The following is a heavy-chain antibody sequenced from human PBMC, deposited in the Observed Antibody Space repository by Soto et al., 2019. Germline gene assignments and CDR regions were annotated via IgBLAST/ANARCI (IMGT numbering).Heavy chain of an antibody. Sequence: GGSLRLSCAASGFTFSTYALSWVRQAPGKGLEWVSSITNTGGGTFYADSVKGRFTISRDNSKNTLYLQMNSLRAEDTAVYYCAKRGTYYFDYWGQGALVTVSS. CDR1: GFTFSTYA. D-gene: IGHD2-15*01. V-gene: IGHV3-23*01. CDR3: AKRGTYYFDY. CDR2: ITNTGGGT. J-gene: IGHJ4*02.